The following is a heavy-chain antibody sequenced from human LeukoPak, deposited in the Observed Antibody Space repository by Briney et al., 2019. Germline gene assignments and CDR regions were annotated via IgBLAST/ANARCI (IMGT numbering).Heavy chain of an antibody. V-gene: IGHV4-59*01. CDR2: IYSTGST. D-gene: IGHD3-22*01. J-gene: IGHJ3*02. CDR1: GGSISGYY. CDR3: ARDVIDYYDSSGYYRAHDAFDI. Sequence: SETLSLTCTVSGGSISGYYWSWVRQSPEKGLESIGFIYSTGSTSYNPSLRSRVTISIDTSQNQFYLRLTSVTAADTAVYYCARDVIDYYDSSGYYRAHDAFDIWGQGTMVTVSS.